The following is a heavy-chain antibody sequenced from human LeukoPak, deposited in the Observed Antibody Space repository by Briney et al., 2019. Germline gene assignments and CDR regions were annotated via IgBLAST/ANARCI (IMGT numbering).Heavy chain of an antibody. Sequence: PGGSLRLSCAASGFTFSTYAMSWVRQAPGKGLEWVSVVSGTGGRTYYADSVKGRFTISRDNSKNTLHLQMNGLRAEDTALYYCVKASSSSPQYNWFDAWGQGTLVTVSS. J-gene: IGHJ5*02. CDR1: GFTFSTYA. CDR2: VSGTGGRT. V-gene: IGHV3-23*01. D-gene: IGHD6-6*01. CDR3: VKASSSSPQYNWFDA.